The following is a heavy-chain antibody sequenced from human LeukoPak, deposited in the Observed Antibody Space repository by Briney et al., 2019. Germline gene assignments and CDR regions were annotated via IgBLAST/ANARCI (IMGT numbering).Heavy chain of an antibody. CDR2: ISAYNGNT. Sequence: ASVKVSCKASGYTFTSYGISWVRQAPGQGLEWMGWISAYNGNTNYAQKLKGRVTMTTDTSTSTAYMELRSLRSDDTAVYYCARRVDRGAVAGLDYYYYYGMDVWGQGTTVTVSS. V-gene: IGHV1-18*01. CDR1: GYTFTSYG. J-gene: IGHJ6*02. D-gene: IGHD6-19*01. CDR3: ARRVDRGAVAGLDYYYYYGMDV.